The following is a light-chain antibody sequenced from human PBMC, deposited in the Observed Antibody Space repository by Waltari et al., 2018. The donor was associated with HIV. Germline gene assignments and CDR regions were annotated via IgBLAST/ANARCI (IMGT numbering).Light chain of an antibody. V-gene: IGLV1-51*01. CDR2: DNS. CDR3: GTWDRTLGGGV. J-gene: IGLJ3*02. CDR1: SSNIGNDY. Sequence: QSVLTQPPSVSAAPGQKVTISCSRSSSNIGNDYVSWYQHVPGAAPRPIIYDNSKRPSGIPDRFSGSESGTSATLAITGLQTGDEADYYCGTWDRTLGGGVFGGGTKLTVL.